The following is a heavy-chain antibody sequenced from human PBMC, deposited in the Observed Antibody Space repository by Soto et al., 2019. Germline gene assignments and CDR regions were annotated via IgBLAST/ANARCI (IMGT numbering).Heavy chain of an antibody. CDR3: RREYSWSSEWFGP. Sequence: PSETLSLTCTVSGGSISSYYWSWIRQPPGKGLEWIGDIYYSGSTNYNPSRKSRVTISVDRCKTQCSLKLNSVTAGDTAEDYCRREYSWSSEWFGPWLQGTLVTVSS. D-gene: IGHD1-26*01. J-gene: IGHJ5*02. CDR2: IYYSGST. CDR1: GGSISSYY. V-gene: IGHV4-59*01.